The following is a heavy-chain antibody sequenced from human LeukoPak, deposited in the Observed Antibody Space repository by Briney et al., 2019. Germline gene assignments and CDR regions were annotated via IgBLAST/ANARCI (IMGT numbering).Heavy chain of an antibody. J-gene: IGHJ4*02. CDR2: ISSSSSYI. Sequence: GGSLRLSCAASGFTFSSYGMNWVRQPPGKGLEWVSSISSSSSYIYYADSVKGRFTISRDNAKNSLYLQMNSLRAEDTAVYYCAREYSSGWGGFDYWGQGTLVTVSS. CDR1: GFTFSSYG. V-gene: IGHV3-21*01. CDR3: AREYSSGWGGFDY. D-gene: IGHD6-19*01.